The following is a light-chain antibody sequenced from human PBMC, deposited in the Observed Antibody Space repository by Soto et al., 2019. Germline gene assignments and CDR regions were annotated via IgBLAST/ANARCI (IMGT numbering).Light chain of an antibody. CDR3: QQRSNWVYT. V-gene: IGKV3-11*01. Sequence: VLTQSPATLSLSPGERATLSCRASQSVSGSLAWYQQKPGQAPRLLIYDASNRATGIPARFSGSGSVTDFTLTISSLEPEDFALYYCQQRSNWVYTFGQGTKLEIK. CDR1: QSVSGS. J-gene: IGKJ2*01. CDR2: DAS.